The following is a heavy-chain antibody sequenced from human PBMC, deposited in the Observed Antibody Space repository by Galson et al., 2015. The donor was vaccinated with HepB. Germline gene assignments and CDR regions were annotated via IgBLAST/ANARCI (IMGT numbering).Heavy chain of an antibody. CDR3: AKERIVARRAPFDS. D-gene: IGHD6-6*01. J-gene: IGHJ4*02. CDR1: GFIFRSYG. CDR2: ISDDGTKK. Sequence: LRLSCAASGFIFRSYGMHWVRQGPGKGLEWVALISDDGTKKYYADSVKGRFTMSRDNSKNTLYLQMNSLRAEDTALYYCAKERIVARRAPFDSWGQGTLVTVSS. V-gene: IGHV3-30*18.